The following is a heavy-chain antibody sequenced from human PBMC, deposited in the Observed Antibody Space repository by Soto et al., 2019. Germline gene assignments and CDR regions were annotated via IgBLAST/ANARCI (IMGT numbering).Heavy chain of an antibody. CDR3: ARGYCSSTSCPLS. Sequence: VKVSCKASRYTFTSYAMHWVRQAPGQRLEWMGWINAGNGNTKYSQKFQGRVTITRDTSASTAYMELSSLRSEDTAVYYCARGYCSSTSCPLSWGQGTLVTVSS. CDR1: RYTFTSYA. D-gene: IGHD2-2*01. J-gene: IGHJ5*02. CDR2: INAGNGNT. V-gene: IGHV1-3*01.